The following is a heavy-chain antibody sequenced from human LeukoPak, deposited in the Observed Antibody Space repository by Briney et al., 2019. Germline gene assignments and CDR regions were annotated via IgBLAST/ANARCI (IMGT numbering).Heavy chain of an antibody. CDR3: AKDLGRGYYDFWSGYSDY. CDR2: LSGSGGYT. Sequence: GGSLRFSCAASGFTFSTYAMSWVRQAPGKGLEWVSALSGSGGYTYYADSVKGRFTISRDNSKNTLYLQMNSLRAEDTAVYYCAKDLGRGYYDFWSGYSDYWGQGTLVTVSS. D-gene: IGHD3-3*01. V-gene: IGHV3-23*01. CDR1: GFTFSTYA. J-gene: IGHJ4*02.